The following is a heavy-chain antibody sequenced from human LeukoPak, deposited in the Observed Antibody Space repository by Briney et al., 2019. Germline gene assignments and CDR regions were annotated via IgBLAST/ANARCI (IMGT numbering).Heavy chain of an antibody. V-gene: IGHV3-74*01. D-gene: IGHD3-22*01. J-gene: IGHJ4*02. CDR3: TRDAGHCHSSGCWKPSDY. Sequence: TGGSLRLSCAASGFTFRSYWMQWVRQVPGKGLVWVARINSDDTDTYADSVKGRFTISRDNANNMLYLQMNSLKADDTAVYYCTRDAGHCHSSGCWKPSDYWGQGALVTVSS. CDR1: GFTFRSYW. CDR2: INSDDTDT.